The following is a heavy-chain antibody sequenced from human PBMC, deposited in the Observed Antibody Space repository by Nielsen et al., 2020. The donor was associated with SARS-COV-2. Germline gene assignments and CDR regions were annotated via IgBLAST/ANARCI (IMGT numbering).Heavy chain of an antibody. D-gene: IGHD6-19*01. CDR3: ARRGRSSGWLDY. CDR1: GGSISSGGYS. V-gene: IGHV4-30-2*01. J-gene: IGHJ4*02. Sequence: SETLSLTCAVSGGSISSGGYSWSWIRQPPGKGLEWIGYIYHSGSTYYNPSLKSRVTISVDRSKNQFSLKLSSVTAADTAVYYCARRGRSSGWLDYWGQGTLVTVSS. CDR2: IYHSGST.